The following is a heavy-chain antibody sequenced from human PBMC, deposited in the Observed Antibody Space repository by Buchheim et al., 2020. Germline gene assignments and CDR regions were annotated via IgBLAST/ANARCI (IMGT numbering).Heavy chain of an antibody. V-gene: IGHV4-39*01. CDR1: GGSISSSSYY. D-gene: IGHD3-16*01. CDR3: ASTLGDRSTEFDY. Sequence: QLQLQESGPGLVKPSETLSLTCTVSGGSISSSSYYWGWIRQPPGKGLEWIGSIYYSGSTYYNPSLKSRVTISVDTSKNQFSLKLSSVTATDTAVYYCASTLGDRSTEFDYWGQGTL. J-gene: IGHJ4*02. CDR2: IYYSGST.